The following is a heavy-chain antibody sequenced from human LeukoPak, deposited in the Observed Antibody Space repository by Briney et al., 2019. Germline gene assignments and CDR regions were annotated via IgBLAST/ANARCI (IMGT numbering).Heavy chain of an antibody. J-gene: IGHJ4*02. Sequence: PGGSLRLSCAASGSTFSSYAMNCVRQAPGKGLEWVSAIGSSGGGTYYADSVKGRFTISRDNSKNTLSLQMNSLRAEDTAVYYRAKAYTYSSGTYYNHFDSWGQGTLVTVSS. D-gene: IGHD3-10*01. CDR2: IGSSGGGT. V-gene: IGHV3-23*01. CDR1: GSTFSSYA. CDR3: AKAYTYSSGTYYNHFDS.